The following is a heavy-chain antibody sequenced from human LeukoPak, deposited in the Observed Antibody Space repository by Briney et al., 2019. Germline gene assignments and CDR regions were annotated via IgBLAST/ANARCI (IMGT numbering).Heavy chain of an antibody. CDR3: ARHGDGYNPFDY. V-gene: IGHV4-39*01. CDR1: GGSISSTSYY. Sequence: PSETPSLTCTVSGGSISSTSYYWGWIRQPPGKGLEWIGSIYYRGSTYYNPSLMSRVTISLDTSKNQFSLTLRSVTAADTAVYYCARHGDGYNPFDYWGQGILVTVSS. J-gene: IGHJ4*02. CDR2: IYYRGST. D-gene: IGHD5-24*01.